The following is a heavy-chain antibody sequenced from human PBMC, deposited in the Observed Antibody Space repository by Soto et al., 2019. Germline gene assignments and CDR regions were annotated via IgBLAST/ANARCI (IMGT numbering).Heavy chain of an antibody. D-gene: IGHD3-10*01. CDR1: GGSMSPYY. J-gene: IGHJ5*02. CDR3: ARVPGP. V-gene: IGHV4-59*12. Sequence: SETLSLTCTVSGGSMSPYYWSWIRQTPGKGLEWIAYIYFGGYTNYSPSLKSRVTISVDTSKNQFSLKLSSVTAADTAVYYCARVPGPWGQGTLVTVSS. CDR2: IYFGGYT.